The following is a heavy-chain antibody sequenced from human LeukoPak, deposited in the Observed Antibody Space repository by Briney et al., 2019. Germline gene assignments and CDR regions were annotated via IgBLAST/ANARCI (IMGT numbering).Heavy chain of an antibody. Sequence: GGSLRLSCAASGFTFSSHALSWLRQAPGKGLEWVSTISGSGGSTYYADSVKGGFTISRDNSKNTLYVQMSSLRADDTAVYYCAKGYYYGSGSYSTFDYWGQGTLVTVSS. V-gene: IGHV3-23*01. CDR2: ISGSGGST. D-gene: IGHD3-10*01. J-gene: IGHJ4*02. CDR3: AKGYYYGSGSYSTFDY. CDR1: GFTFSSHA.